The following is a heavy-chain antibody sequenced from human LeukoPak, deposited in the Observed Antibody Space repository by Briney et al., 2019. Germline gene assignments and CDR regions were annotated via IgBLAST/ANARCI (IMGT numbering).Heavy chain of an antibody. CDR2: INHSGST. J-gene: IGHJ6*03. V-gene: IGHV4-34*01. CDR1: GGSFSGYY. Sequence: SETLSLTCAVYGGSFSGYYWSWIRQPPGKGLEWIGEINHSGSTNYNPSLKSRVTISVDTSKNQFSLKLSSVTAADTAVYYCARGRHSGIAAAVVRKGYYYMDVWGKGTTVTVSS. D-gene: IGHD6-13*01. CDR3: ARGRHSGIAAAVVRKGYYYMDV.